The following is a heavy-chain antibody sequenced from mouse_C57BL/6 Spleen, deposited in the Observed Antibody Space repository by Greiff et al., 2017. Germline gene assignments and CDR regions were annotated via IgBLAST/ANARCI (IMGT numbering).Heavy chain of an antibody. V-gene: IGHV5-6*01. CDR2: ISSGGSYT. D-gene: IGHD1-1*01. CDR1: GFTFSSYG. J-gene: IGHJ1*03. Sequence: EVKLVESGGDLVKPGGSLKLSCAASGFTFSSYGMSWVRQTPDKRLEWVATISSGGSYTYYPDSVKGRFTISRDNAKNTLYLQLSSLKSEDTAMYYCARHLYYGSSYSWYFDVWGTGTTVTVSS. CDR3: ARHLYYGSSYSWYFDV.